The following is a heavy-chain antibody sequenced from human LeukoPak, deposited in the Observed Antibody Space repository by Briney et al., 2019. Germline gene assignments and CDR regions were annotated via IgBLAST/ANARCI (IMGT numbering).Heavy chain of an antibody. J-gene: IGHJ4*02. CDR3: ARPQMIYDYVWGSYRPGHFDY. V-gene: IGHV4-39*01. CDR1: GGSISSSSYS. Sequence: SETLSLTCTVSGGSISSSSYSWGWIRQPPGKGLEWIGSIYYSGSTYYNPSLKSRVTISVDTSKNQFSLKLSSVTAADTAVYYCARPQMIYDYVWGSYRPGHFDYWGQGTLVTVSS. CDR2: IYYSGST. D-gene: IGHD3-16*02.